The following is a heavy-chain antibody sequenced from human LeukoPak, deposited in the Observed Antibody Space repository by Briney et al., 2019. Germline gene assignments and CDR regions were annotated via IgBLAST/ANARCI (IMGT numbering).Heavy chain of an antibody. Sequence: SETLSLTCTVSGGSVSSRPHFWAWIRQTPGKGLEWIGTIYYTGSANYNPSLKSRVTMSADTSTDHFSLNLSSVTATDTAVYFCVRLLGGYFAGNTFDIWGQGKVVSVSS. CDR1: GGSVSSRPHF. J-gene: IGHJ3*02. CDR3: VRLLGGYFAGNTFDI. V-gene: IGHV4-39*02. CDR2: IYYTGSA. D-gene: IGHD3-9*01.